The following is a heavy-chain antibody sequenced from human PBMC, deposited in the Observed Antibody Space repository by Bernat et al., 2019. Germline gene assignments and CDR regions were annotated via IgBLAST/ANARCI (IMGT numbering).Heavy chain of an antibody. Sequence: QVQLVQSGAEVKKPGASVKVSCKASGYTFTSYAMHWVRQAPGQRLEWMGWINAGNGNTKYSQKLQGRVTITRDTSASTAYMELSSLRSEDTAVYYCARDSSGVAFDYWGQGTLVTVSS. CDR2: INAGNGNT. V-gene: IGHV1-3*01. CDR3: ARDSSGVAFDY. J-gene: IGHJ4*02. D-gene: IGHD6-19*01. CDR1: GYTFTSYA.